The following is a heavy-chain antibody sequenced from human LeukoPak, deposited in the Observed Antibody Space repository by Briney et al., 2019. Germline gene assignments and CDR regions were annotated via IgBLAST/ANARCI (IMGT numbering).Heavy chain of an antibody. J-gene: IGHJ1*01. CDR2: IIPIFGTA. CDR1: GGTFSSYA. V-gene: IGHV1-69*05. CDR3: ASGTYYYDSSGSEGPEYFQH. D-gene: IGHD3-22*01. Sequence: SVKVSCKASGGTFSSYAISWVRQAPGQGLAWMGGIIPIFGTANYAQKFQGRVTITTDESTSTAYMELSSLRSEDTAVYYCASGTYYYDSSGSEGPEYFQHWGQGTLVTVSS.